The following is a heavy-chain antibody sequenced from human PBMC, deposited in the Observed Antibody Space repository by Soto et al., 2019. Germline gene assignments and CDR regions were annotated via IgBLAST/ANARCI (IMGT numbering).Heavy chain of an antibody. CDR1: GGSISRYY. D-gene: IGHD3-10*01. CDR3: ARDPGSGSYYGWFDP. Sequence: LETMCLTCTVSGGSISRYYWNWIRPPTGKGLEWIGYIYYSGSTNYNPSLKSRVTISVDTSKNQFSLKLSSVTAADTAVYYCARDPGSGSYYGWFDPWGQGTLVTVSS. CDR2: IYYSGST. J-gene: IGHJ5*02. V-gene: IGHV4-59*01.